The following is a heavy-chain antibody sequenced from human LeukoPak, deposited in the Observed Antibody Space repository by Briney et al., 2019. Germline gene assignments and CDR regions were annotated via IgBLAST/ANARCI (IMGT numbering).Heavy chain of an antibody. Sequence: GGSLRLSCAGSGFPFSKACMSWVRQAPGEGLEWLGRFKSKTAGWATDYPAPVKGSSSLSRNTSNNTLYLPMDRLKIEDTAVYYCTSDRGIAARPLFDLWGQGTLVTVSS. CDR1: GFPFSKAC. CDR2: FKSKTAGWAT. D-gene: IGHD6-6*01. V-gene: IGHV3-15*01. J-gene: IGHJ4*02. CDR3: TSDRGIAARPLFDL.